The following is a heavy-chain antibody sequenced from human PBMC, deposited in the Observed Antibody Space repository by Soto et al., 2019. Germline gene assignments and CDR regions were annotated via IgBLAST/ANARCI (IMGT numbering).Heavy chain of an antibody. CDR1: GGTFSSYA. Sequence: QVQLVQSGAEVKKPGSSVKVSCKASGGTFSSYAISWVRQAPGQGLEWMGGIIPIFGTANYAQKFQGRVTITADKSTSTAYMELSSLRSEDTAVYYCVGYYDSSGYYYLGRFDYWGQGTLVTVSS. D-gene: IGHD3-22*01. CDR3: VGYYDSSGYYYLGRFDY. CDR2: IIPIFGTA. J-gene: IGHJ4*02. V-gene: IGHV1-69*06.